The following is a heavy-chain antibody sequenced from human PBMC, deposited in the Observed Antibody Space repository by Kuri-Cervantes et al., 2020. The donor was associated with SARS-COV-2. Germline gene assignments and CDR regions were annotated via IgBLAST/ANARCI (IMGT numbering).Heavy chain of an antibody. CDR3: ARALTGEVDDY. D-gene: IGHD3-10*01. J-gene: IGHJ4*02. CDR2: IYYSGST. CDR1: GGPISSYY. V-gene: IGHV4-59*08. Sequence: GSLRLSCTVSGGPISSYYWSWIRQPPGKGLEWIGYIYYSGSTNYNPSLKSRVTISVDTSKNQFSLKLSSVTAADTAVYYCARALTGEVDDYWGQGTLVTVSS.